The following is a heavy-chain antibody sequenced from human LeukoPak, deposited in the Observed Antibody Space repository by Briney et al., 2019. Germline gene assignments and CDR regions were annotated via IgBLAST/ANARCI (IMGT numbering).Heavy chain of an antibody. CDR2: INGSGGRT. D-gene: IGHD3-10*01. Sequence: TGGSLRLSCAASGIIFSSYAMSWVRQAPGKGLEWVSSINGSGGRTYYAVSVKGRFTISRDNSKHTLYLQMNSLRAEDTAVYYCARDLGYYGSRSWGRNAFAIWGQGTMVTVSS. J-gene: IGHJ3*02. CDR3: ARDLGYYGSRSWGRNAFAI. CDR1: GIIFSSYA. V-gene: IGHV3-23*01.